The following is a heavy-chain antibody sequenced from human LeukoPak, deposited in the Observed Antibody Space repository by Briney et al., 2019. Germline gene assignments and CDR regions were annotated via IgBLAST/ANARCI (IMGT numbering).Heavy chain of an antibody. J-gene: IGHJ5*02. CDR1: GGSISSYY. CDR2: IYTSGST. V-gene: IGHV4-4*07. D-gene: IGHD6-19*01. Sequence: SETLSLTCTVSGGSISSYYWSWIRQPAGKGLEWIGRIYTSGSTNYNPSLKSRVTMSVDTSKNQFSLKLSSVTAADTAVYYCARLPAVAGNNWFDPWGQGTLVTVSS. CDR3: ARLPAVAGNNWFDP.